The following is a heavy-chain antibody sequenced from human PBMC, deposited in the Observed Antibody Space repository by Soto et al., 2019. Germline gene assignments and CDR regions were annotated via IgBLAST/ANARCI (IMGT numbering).Heavy chain of an antibody. CDR2: IYYSGST. Sequence: ASETLSLTCTVSGGSISSSSYYWGWIRQPPGKGLEWIGSIYYSGSTYYNPSLKSRVTISVDTSKNQFSLKLSSVTAADTAVYYCTLTRITVFGVVTPYYYYGMDVWGQGTTVTVS. V-gene: IGHV4-39*01. CDR1: GGSISSSSYY. J-gene: IGHJ6*02. CDR3: TLTRITVFGVVTPYYYYGMDV. D-gene: IGHD3-3*01.